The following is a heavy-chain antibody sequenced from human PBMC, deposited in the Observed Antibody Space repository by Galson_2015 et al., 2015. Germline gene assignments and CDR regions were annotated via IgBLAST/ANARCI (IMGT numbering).Heavy chain of an antibody. CDR2: IYYSGST. Sequence: SETLSLTCTVSGGSISSSSFYWGWIRQPPGKGLKWIGSIYYSGSTYYTPSLKSRVTISVDTSKNQFSLKLSSVTAADTAVYYCARLSNSGYSMDVWGQGTTVTASS. V-gene: IGHV4-39*01. CDR3: ARLSNSGYSMDV. CDR1: GGSISSSSFY. J-gene: IGHJ6*02. D-gene: IGHD1-26*01.